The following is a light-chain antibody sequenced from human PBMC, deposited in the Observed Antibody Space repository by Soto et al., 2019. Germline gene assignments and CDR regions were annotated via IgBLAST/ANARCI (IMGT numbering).Light chain of an antibody. V-gene: IGKV1-12*01. CDR3: QQVNSFPIT. CDR2: AAS. J-gene: IGKJ5*01. CDR1: QGMSSW. Sequence: DIQMTQSPSSVSASVAERVTITCRASQGMSSWLAWYQQKPGKAPKLLIYAASSLQSGVPSRSSGSGSGRDFTLAITSLQPEDFATYYCQQVNSFPITFGQGTRLEIK.